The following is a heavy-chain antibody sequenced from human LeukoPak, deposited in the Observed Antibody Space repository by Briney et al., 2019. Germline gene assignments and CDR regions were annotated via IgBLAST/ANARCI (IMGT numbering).Heavy chain of an antibody. CDR1: GFTVSSNY. D-gene: IGHD3-22*01. J-gene: IGHJ4*02. Sequence: GGSLRLSSAASGFTVSSNYMSWVRQAPGKGLEWVSVIYSGGSTYYADSVKGRFTISRDNSKNTLYLQMNSLRAEDTAVYYCARGPYYYDSSGSQLPFDYWGQGTLVTVSS. CDR3: ARGPYYYDSSGSQLPFDY. CDR2: IYSGGST. V-gene: IGHV3-53*01.